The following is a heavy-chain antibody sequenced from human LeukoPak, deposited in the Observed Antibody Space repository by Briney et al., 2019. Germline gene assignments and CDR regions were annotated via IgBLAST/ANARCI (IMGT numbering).Heavy chain of an antibody. CDR3: ARDGFRRRYYNSRQNWFDP. V-gene: IGHV4-59*12. Sequence: PSETLSLTCTVSGGSISSYYWSWIRQPPGKGLEWIGYIYYSGSTNYNPPLKSRVTISVDTSKNQFSLKLSSVTAADTAVYYCARDGFRRRYYNSRQNWFDPWGQGTLVTVSS. CDR1: GGSISSYY. J-gene: IGHJ5*02. D-gene: IGHD3-22*01. CDR2: IYYSGST.